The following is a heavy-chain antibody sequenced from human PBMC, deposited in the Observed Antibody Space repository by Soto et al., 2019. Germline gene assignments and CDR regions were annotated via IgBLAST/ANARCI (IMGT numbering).Heavy chain of an antibody. Sequence: GGSLRLSCAASGFTFSSYAMHWVRQAPGKGLEWVAVISYDGSNKYYADSVKGRFTISRDNSKNTLYLQMNSLRAEDTAVYYCARDLAKIAAAGHWFDPWGQGTLVTVSS. CDR2: ISYDGSNK. CDR1: GFTFSSYA. CDR3: ARDLAKIAAAGHWFDP. D-gene: IGHD6-13*01. J-gene: IGHJ5*02. V-gene: IGHV3-30-3*01.